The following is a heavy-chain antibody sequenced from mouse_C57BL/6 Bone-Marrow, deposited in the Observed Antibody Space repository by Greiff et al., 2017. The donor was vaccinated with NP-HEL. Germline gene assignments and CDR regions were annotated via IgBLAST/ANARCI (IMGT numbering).Heavy chain of an antibody. CDR3: AIRQLRLLYYAMDY. V-gene: IGHV2-3*01. Sequence: VHLVESGPGLVAPSQSLSITCTVSGFSLTSYGVSWVRQPPGKGLEWLGVIWGDGSTNYHSALISRLSISKDNSKSQVFLKLNSLQTDDTATYYCAIRQLRLLYYAMDYWGQGTSVTVSS. CDR1: GFSLTSYG. CDR2: IWGDGST. D-gene: IGHD3-2*02. J-gene: IGHJ4*01.